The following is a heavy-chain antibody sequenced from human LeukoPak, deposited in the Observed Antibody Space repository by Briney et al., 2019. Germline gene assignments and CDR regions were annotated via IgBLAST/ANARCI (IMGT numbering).Heavy chain of an antibody. CDR1: GGSLSLYY. Sequence: SETLSLTCTVSGGSLSLYYWNWIRQPAGKGLEWIGHIYYSGSANYNPSLKSRVTISIDTSKNQFSLKLSSVTAADTAMYYCARHIGRVLPFDYWGQGTLVTVSS. CDR3: ARHIGRVLPFDY. J-gene: IGHJ4*02. D-gene: IGHD3-10*01. V-gene: IGHV4-59*08. CDR2: IYYSGSA.